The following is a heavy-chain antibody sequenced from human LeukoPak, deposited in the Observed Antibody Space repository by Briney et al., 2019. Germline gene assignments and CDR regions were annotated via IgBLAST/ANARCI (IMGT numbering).Heavy chain of an antibody. CDR2: INPNSGGT. CDR3: ARLMALIWFGESADAFDI. D-gene: IGHD3-10*01. V-gene: IGHV1-2*02. Sequence: AASVKVSCKASGYTFTGYYMHWVRQAPGQGLEWMGWINPNSGGTNYAQKFQGRVTMTRDTSISTAYMELSRLRSDGTAVYYCARLMALIWFGESADAFDIWGQGTMVTVSS. J-gene: IGHJ3*02. CDR1: GYTFTGYY.